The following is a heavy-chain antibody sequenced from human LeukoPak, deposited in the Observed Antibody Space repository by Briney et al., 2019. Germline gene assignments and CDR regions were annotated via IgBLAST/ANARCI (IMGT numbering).Heavy chain of an antibody. D-gene: IGHD4-17*01. J-gene: IGHJ4*02. CDR1: GFTFSNYV. CDR3: ARYSGNYGLDY. Sequence: GGSLRLSCAASGFTFSNYVIHWVRQPQGKGLEWVSLIRYDGSSKYYADSVRGRFTISRDNSKNTLYLQMNSLRAEDTAVYYCARYSGNYGLDYWGQGTLVTVSS. V-gene: IGHV3-30*02. CDR2: IRYDGSSK.